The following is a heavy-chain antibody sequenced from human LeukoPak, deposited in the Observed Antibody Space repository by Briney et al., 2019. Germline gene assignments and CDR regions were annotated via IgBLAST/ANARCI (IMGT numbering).Heavy chain of an antibody. CDR3: ARDRIAVAGTRATDY. CDR2: ISSSGSTI. V-gene: IGHV3-48*03. Sequence: GGSLRLSCAASGFTFSSYEMNWVRQAPGKGLEWVSYISSSGSTIYYADSVKGRFTISRDNAKNSLYLQMNSLRAEDTAVYYCARDRIAVAGTRATDYWGQGTLVTVSS. J-gene: IGHJ4*02. D-gene: IGHD6-19*01. CDR1: GFTFSSYE.